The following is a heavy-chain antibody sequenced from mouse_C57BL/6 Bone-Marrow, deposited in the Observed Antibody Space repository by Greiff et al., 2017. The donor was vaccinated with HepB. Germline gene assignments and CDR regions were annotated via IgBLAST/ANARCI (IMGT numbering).Heavy chain of an antibody. D-gene: IGHD1-1*01. CDR1: EYEFPSHD. CDR3: ARHDYYAFYAMDY. CDR2: INSDGGST. V-gene: IGHV5-2*01. Sequence: EVKVVESGGGLVQPGESLKLSCESNEYEFPSHDMSWVRKTPEKRLELVAAINSDGGSTYYPDTMERRFIISRDNTKKTLYLQLSSLRSEDTALYDCARHDYYAFYAMDYWGQGTSVTVSS. J-gene: IGHJ4*01.